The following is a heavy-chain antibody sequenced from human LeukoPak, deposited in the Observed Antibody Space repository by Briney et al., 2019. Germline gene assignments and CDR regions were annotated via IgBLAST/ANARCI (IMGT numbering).Heavy chain of an antibody. J-gene: IGHJ4*02. CDR2: VYYSGST. D-gene: IGHD2-15*01. Sequence: SETLSLTCTVSGGSISSYYWTWIRQPPGKGLEWIGYVYYSGSTNYNPSLKSRVTIAVDTSKNQFSLKLSSVTAADTAVYYCASQYCSGGSCLFYYWGQGTLVTVSS. CDR1: GGSISSYY. CDR3: ASQYCSGGSCLFYY. V-gene: IGHV4-59*01.